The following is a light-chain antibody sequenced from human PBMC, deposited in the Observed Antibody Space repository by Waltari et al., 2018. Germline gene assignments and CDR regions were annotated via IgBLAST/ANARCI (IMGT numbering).Light chain of an antibody. CDR3: MQAINLYT. Sequence: DVVMTQTPLSLSVTPGHPASFSCKSSQDLMYDDGKTYLFWYLQKPGQSPQPLMYDVSSRFSGVPERFSGSGSGTDFTLTISRVEPEDVGVYYCMQAINLYTFGQGTKLEI. V-gene: IGKV2-29*02. CDR1: QDLMYDDGKTY. J-gene: IGKJ2*01. CDR2: DVS.